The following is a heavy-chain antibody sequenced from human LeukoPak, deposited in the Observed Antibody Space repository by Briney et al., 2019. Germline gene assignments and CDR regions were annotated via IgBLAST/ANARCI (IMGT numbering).Heavy chain of an antibody. J-gene: IGHJ4*02. CDR1: GYSFTSYW. Sequence: GESLKISCKGSGYSFTSYWIGWVRQMPGKGLEWMGIIYPGDSDTRYSPSFLGQVTISADKSISTAYLQWSSLKASDTAMYYCARRGRVYYDFWSGFDYWGQGTLVTVSS. CDR3: ARRGRVYYDFWSGFDY. V-gene: IGHV5-51*01. D-gene: IGHD3-3*01. CDR2: IYPGDSDT.